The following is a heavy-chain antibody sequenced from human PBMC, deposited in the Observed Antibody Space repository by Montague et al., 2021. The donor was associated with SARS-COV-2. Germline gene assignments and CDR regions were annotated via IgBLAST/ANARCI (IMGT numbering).Heavy chain of an antibody. CDR2: INQSGST. J-gene: IGHJ4*02. D-gene: IGHD4-11*01. Sequence: SETLSLTCAVHGGSFRGYFWGRIRQSPGKGLEWIGEINQSGSTNYNPSLKSRVTISADTSQNQFSLKVSSVTASDTAVYYCARGADYYSGSRGTLHYWGQGTLVSVSS. V-gene: IGHV4-34*01. CDR3: ARGADYYSGSRGTLHY. CDR1: GGSFRGYF.